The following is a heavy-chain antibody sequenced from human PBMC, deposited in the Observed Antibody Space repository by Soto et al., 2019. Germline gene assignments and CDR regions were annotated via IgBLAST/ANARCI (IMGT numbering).Heavy chain of an antibody. D-gene: IGHD2-2*01. CDR1: GGTFSSYT. CDR2: IIPILGIA. J-gene: IGHJ3*02. V-gene: IGHV1-69*04. Sequence: SVKVSCKASGGTFSSYTISWVRQAPGQGLEWMGRIIPILGIANYAQKFQGRVTITADKSTSTAYMELSSLRSEDTAVYYCARDPHDIVVVEPADAFDIWGQGTMVTVSS. CDR3: ARDPHDIVVVEPADAFDI.